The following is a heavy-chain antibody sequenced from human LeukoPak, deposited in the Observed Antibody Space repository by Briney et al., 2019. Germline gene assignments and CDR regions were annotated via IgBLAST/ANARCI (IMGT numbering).Heavy chain of an antibody. CDR3: VRDLRVQLRANWFDR. Sequence: ASVSAASKASGYTFTNYGISWVRQAPGQGLEWMGWISAYNGNTNYAQKLQGRVTMTTDTSTNTAYMTLRSLRSDDTAVYYCVRDLRVQLRANWFDRWGQGTLVTVSS. J-gene: IGHJ5*02. V-gene: IGHV1-18*01. D-gene: IGHD1-1*01. CDR1: GYTFTNYG. CDR2: ISAYNGNT.